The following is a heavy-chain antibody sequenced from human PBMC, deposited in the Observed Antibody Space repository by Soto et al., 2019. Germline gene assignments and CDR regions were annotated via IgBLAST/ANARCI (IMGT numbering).Heavy chain of an antibody. CDR3: ARRRGRGHPIGS. CDR2: INPSGST. D-gene: IGHD3-10*01. V-gene: IGHV4-34*01. Sequence: QVQLQQWGAGLLKPSETLSLTCAAYGESLSGYYWTWIRQPPGEGLEWIGEINPSGSTNYNASLKSRVTISVDTSKNQFSLKLSSVTAADTAVYYCARRRGRGHPIGSWSQGTLVTVSS. CDR1: GESLSGYY. J-gene: IGHJ5*01.